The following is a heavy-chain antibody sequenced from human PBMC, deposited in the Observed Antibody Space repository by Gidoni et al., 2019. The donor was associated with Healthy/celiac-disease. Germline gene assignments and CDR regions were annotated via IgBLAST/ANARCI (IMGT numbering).Heavy chain of an antibody. D-gene: IGHD6-13*01. J-gene: IGHJ4*02. Sequence: QVQLVQSGAEVKKPGASVKVSCKASGYTFTGYYMHWVRQAPGQGLEWMGWINPNSGGTNYAQKFQGRVTMTRDTSISTAYMELSRLRSDDTAVYYCARGTGYSSSWEPAFDYWGQGTLVTVSS. CDR1: GYTFTGYY. CDR2: INPNSGGT. CDR3: ARGTGYSSSWEPAFDY. V-gene: IGHV1-2*02.